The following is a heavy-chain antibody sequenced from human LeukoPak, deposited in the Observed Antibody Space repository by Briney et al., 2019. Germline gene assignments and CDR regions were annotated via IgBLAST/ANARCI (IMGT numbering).Heavy chain of an antibody. V-gene: IGHV4-39*07. J-gene: IGHJ4*02. CDR1: GESISTSSYY. CDR2: IYYSGST. CDR3: TSTLVTAIDY. Sequence: SETLSLTCSVSGESISTSSYYWGWIRQPPGKGVEWIGTIYYSGSTYYNPSLTSRVTISVDTSKNQFSLKLSSVTAADTAVYYCTSTLVTAIDYWGQGTLVTVSS. D-gene: IGHD2-21*02.